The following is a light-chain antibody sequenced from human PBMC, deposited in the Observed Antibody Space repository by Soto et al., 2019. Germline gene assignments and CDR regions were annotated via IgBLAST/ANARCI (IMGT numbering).Light chain of an antibody. CDR3: QQYNNSPPIP. J-gene: IGKJ5*01. CDR1: QLFSTT. CDR2: GAS. Sequence: EIVMAASPAPLSVSPGERATLSCRASQLFSTTSARYQKKPGQAPTLHIYGASTRAPRIPPTFSGSVAGTEFTLTICSQQSEDFAVYFCQQYNNSPPIPFGQGTHWRL. V-gene: IGKV3-15*01.